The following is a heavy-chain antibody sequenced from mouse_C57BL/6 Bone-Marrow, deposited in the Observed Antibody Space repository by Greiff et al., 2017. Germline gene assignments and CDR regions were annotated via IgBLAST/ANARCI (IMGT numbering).Heavy chain of an antibody. CDR2: IYPGSGST. V-gene: IGHV1-55*01. CDR3: ARRYYYSSSLYAY. Sequence: QVQLQQPGAELAKPGASVKMSCKASGYTFTSYWITWVKQRPGQGLEWIGDIYPGSGSTNYNEKFKSKATLTVDTSSSTAYMQLSSLTSEDSAVYYCARRYYYSSSLYAYGGQGTLVTVSA. D-gene: IGHD1-1*01. CDR1: GYTFTSYW. J-gene: IGHJ3*01.